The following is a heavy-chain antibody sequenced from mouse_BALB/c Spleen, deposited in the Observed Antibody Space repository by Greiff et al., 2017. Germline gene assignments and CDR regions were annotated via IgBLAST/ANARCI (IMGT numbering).Heavy chain of an antibody. CDR3: ARRYYDYDDAMDY. J-gene: IGHJ4*01. V-gene: IGHV5-17*02. CDR1: GFTFSSFG. D-gene: IGHD2-4*01. CDR2: ISSGSSTI. Sequence: EVQLVESGGGLVQPGGSRKLSCAASGFTFSSFGMHWVRQAPEKGLEWVAYISSGSSTIYYADTVKGRFTISRDNPKNTLFLQMTSLRSEDTAMYYCARRYYDYDDAMDYWGQGTSVTVSS.